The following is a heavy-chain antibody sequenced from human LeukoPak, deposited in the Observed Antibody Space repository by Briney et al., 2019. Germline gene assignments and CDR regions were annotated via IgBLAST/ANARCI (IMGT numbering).Heavy chain of an antibody. Sequence: GASVKVSCKASGYTFTGYYMHWVRQAPGQGLEWMGWINPNSGGTIYAQKFQGRVTMTRDTSISTAYMELSRLRSDDTAVYYCARDLRSFDWPNPLDYWGQGTLVTVSS. CDR1: GYTFTGYY. J-gene: IGHJ4*02. CDR3: ARDLRSFDWPNPLDY. CDR2: INPNSGGT. V-gene: IGHV1-2*02. D-gene: IGHD3-9*01.